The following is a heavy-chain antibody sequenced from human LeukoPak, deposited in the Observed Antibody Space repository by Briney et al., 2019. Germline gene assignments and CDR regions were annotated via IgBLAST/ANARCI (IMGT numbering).Heavy chain of an antibody. J-gene: IGHJ6*02. CDR3: ARQYIGSGKYYYALDV. V-gene: IGHV4-4*07. CDR2: MYTSGST. D-gene: IGHD3-10*01. CDR1: GDSISNYY. Sequence: PSETLSLTCTVSGDSISNYYWVWIRQPAGEGLEWIGRMYTSGSTNFNPSLESRLIMSLDTSKNLFSLQLSSVTAADTAVYYCARQYIGSGKYYYALDVWGQGTTVTVSS.